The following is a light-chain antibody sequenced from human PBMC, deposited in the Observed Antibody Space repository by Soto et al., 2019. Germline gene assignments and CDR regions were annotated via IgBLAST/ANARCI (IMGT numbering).Light chain of an antibody. CDR2: GTY. CDR1: QGIRND. J-gene: IGKJ1*01. Sequence: AIKMTQSPTSLSASVGDRVTITCRASQGIRNDLAWYQQKPGKAPKVLIFGTYNLQSGVPSRFSGRGSDTEFSLTISSLQPEDSATYYCLQDYNYPLTFGQGTKVEI. V-gene: IGKV1-6*01. CDR3: LQDYNYPLT.